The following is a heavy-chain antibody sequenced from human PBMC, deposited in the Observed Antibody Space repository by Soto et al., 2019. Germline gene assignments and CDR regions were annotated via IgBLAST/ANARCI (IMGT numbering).Heavy chain of an antibody. V-gene: IGHV1-69*12. CDR3: AGWRYYDYVWGSYRYFDY. CDR1: GGTFSGYA. J-gene: IGHJ4*02. Sequence: QVQLVQSGAEVKKPGSSVKVSCKASGGTFSGYAISWVRQAPGQGLEWMGGIIPIFGTANYAQKFQGRVTITADESTSTAYMELSSLRSEDTAVYYCAGWRYYDYVWGSYRYFDYWGQGTLVTVSS. D-gene: IGHD3-16*02. CDR2: IIPIFGTA.